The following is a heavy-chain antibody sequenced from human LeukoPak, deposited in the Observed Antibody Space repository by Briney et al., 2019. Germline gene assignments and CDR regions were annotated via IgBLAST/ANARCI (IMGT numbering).Heavy chain of an antibody. Sequence: GASVKVSCKASGYPFNSYGISWVRQVPGQGLEWMGWISAYTNYAQKLQGRVTMTTDTSTRTAYMELRSLRYDETAVYYCARDAYSSSTNFDYWGQGTLVTVSS. CDR2: ISAYT. V-gene: IGHV1-18*01. CDR3: ARDAYSSSTNFDY. J-gene: IGHJ4*02. CDR1: GYPFNSYG. D-gene: IGHD6-6*01.